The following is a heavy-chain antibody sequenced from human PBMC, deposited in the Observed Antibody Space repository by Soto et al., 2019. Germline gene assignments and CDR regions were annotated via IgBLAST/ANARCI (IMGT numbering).Heavy chain of an antibody. CDR3: ARGTIGGIVVVPAAIEGFAY. Sequence: SETLSLTCAVYGGSFSGYYWSWIRQPPGKGLEWIGEINHSGSTNYNPSLKSRVTISVDTSKNQFSLKLSSVTAADTAVYYCARGTIGGIVVVPAAIEGFAYWGQGTLVTVSS. V-gene: IGHV4-34*01. J-gene: IGHJ4*02. CDR1: GGSFSGYY. CDR2: INHSGST. D-gene: IGHD2-2*02.